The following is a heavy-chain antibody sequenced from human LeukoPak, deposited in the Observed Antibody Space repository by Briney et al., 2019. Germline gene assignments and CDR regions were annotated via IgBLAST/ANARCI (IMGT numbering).Heavy chain of an antibody. D-gene: IGHD2-2*01. CDR3: AVTRGDCSSTSRYAADLDY. CDR2: INHSGST. J-gene: IGHJ4*02. V-gene: IGHV4-34*01. CDR1: GGSFSGYY. Sequence: SETLSLTCAVYGGSFSGYYWSWIRQPPGKGLEWIGEINHSGSTNYNPSLKSRVTISVDTSKNQFSLKLSSVTAADTAVYYCAVTRGDCSSTSRYAADLDYWGQGTLVTVSS.